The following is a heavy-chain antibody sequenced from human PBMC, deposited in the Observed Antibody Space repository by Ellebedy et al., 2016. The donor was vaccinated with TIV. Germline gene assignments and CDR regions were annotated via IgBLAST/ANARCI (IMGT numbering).Heavy chain of an antibody. D-gene: IGHD1-26*01. CDR3: ARGSGSYASLQH. CDR2: IWYDGSNK. V-gene: IGHV3-33*08. J-gene: IGHJ1*01. Sequence: PGGSLRLSCAASGFTFSSYGMHWVRQAPGKGLEWVAVIWYDGSNKYYADSVKGRFTISRDNSKNTLYLQMNSLRAEDTAVYYCARGSGSYASLQHWGQGTLVTVSS. CDR1: GFTFSSYG.